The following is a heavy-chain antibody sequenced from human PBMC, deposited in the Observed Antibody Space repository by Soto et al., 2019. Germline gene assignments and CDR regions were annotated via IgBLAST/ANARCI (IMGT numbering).Heavy chain of an antibody. Sequence: SEILSLTCTVSGGSISSGVYYWSWIRQHPGKGLEWIGYIYYSGSTYYNPSLKSRVTISVDTSKNQFSLKLSSVTAADTAVYYCARDSSAMALFDYWGQGTLVTVSS. V-gene: IGHV4-31*03. CDR3: ARDSSAMALFDY. J-gene: IGHJ4*02. CDR2: IYYSGST. CDR1: GGSISSGVYY. D-gene: IGHD2-2*01.